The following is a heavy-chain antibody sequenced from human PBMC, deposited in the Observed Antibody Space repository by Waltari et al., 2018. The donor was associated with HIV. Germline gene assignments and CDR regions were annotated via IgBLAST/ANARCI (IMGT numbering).Heavy chain of an antibody. D-gene: IGHD1-26*01. V-gene: IGHV5-51*03. CDR2: ISPGDSDT. J-gene: IGHJ4*02. Sequence: EEQLVQSGAEVKKPGESLKISCKGSGYTFSTFWIVWVRQMPGKGLEWMGPISPGDSDTRDSPSFQGQVTISADKSISTAYLQWSSLKASDSAMYYCARRRGSYSGSYYSLDYWGQGTLVTVSS. CDR3: ARRRGSYSGSYYSLDY. CDR1: GYTFSTFW.